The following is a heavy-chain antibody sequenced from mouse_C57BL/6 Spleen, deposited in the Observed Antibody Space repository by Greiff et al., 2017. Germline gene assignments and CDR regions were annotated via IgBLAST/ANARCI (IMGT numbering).Heavy chain of an antibody. Sequence: EVKLVESGPGLVKPSQSLSLTCSVTGYSITSGYYWNWIRQFPGNKLEWMGYISYDGSNNYNPSLKNRISITRDTSKNQFFLKLNSVTTEDTATYYCAITGTGYFDYWGQGTTLTVSS. CDR1: GYSITSGYY. D-gene: IGHD4-1*01. J-gene: IGHJ2*01. CDR2: ISYDGSN. V-gene: IGHV3-6*01. CDR3: AITGTGYFDY.